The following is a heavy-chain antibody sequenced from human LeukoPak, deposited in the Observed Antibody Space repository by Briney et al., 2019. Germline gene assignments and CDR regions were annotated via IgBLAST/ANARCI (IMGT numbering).Heavy chain of an antibody. CDR1: GGSNSSYY. V-gene: IGHV4-59*01. Sequence: SETLSLTCTVSGGSNSSYYWSWIRQPPGKGLEWIGYIYYSGSTNYNPSLKSRVTISVDTSKNQFSLKLSSVTAADTAVYYCASRSPAHAFDIWGQGTMVTVSS. J-gene: IGHJ3*02. CDR2: IYYSGST. CDR3: ASRSPAHAFDI.